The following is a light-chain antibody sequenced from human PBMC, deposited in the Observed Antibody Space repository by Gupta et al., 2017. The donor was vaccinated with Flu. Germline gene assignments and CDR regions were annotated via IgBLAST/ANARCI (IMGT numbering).Light chain of an antibody. Sequence: DIQMTQSPSSLSASVGDRVTITCQASQDINNYLNWYQHKPGKAPKLLIYDASNLETGVPSRFSGSGSGTDFTFTISSLQPGDVATYYCQQHDSLPITFGQGTRLDIK. CDR2: DAS. CDR1: QDINNY. J-gene: IGKJ5*01. CDR3: QQHDSLPIT. V-gene: IGKV1-33*01.